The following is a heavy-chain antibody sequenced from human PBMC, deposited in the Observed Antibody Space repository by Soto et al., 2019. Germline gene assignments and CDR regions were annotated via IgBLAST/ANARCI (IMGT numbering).Heavy chain of an antibody. J-gene: IGHJ4*02. CDR3: AIGHWLGC. Sequence: ELQLVDSGGALVQPGESLRLSCAASGFTFSDYFMTWVRQAPGKGLEWVATIKQDGNERYYVDSVKGRFTISRDNAKNSLYLQMNALRAEDTAVYYCAIGHWLGCWGPGILVTVSS. D-gene: IGHD6-19*01. CDR2: IKQDGNER. V-gene: IGHV3-7*01. CDR1: GFTFSDYF.